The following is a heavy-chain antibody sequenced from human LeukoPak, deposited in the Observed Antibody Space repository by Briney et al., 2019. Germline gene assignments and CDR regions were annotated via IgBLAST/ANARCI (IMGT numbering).Heavy chain of an antibody. D-gene: IGHD5-12*01. CDR2: ISSSSSTI. V-gene: IGHV3-48*01. Sequence: PVGSLRLSCAASGFTFSSYSMNWVRQAPGKGLEWVSYISSSSSTIYYADSVKGRFTISRDNAKNSLYLQMNSLRAEDTAVYYCARDRRGYSGYDPSDQNSFAFDIWGQGTMVTVSS. CDR1: GFTFSSYS. J-gene: IGHJ3*02. CDR3: ARDRRGYSGYDPSDQNSFAFDI.